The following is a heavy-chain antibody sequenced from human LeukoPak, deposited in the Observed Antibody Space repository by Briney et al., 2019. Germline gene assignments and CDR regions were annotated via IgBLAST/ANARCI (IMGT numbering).Heavy chain of an antibody. CDR3: ARQDGDGFYYFDY. V-gene: IGHV5-51*01. D-gene: IGHD2-21*02. CDR2: IYPRDSDT. Sequence: GESLKISCKGSGYSFAFYWIGWVRQMPGKGLEWMGVIYPRDSDTRHSPSFQGQVTLSVDKSINTAYLQWRSLKASDTAMYYCARQDGDGFYYFDYWGQGTLVTVTS. CDR1: GYSFAFYW. J-gene: IGHJ4*02.